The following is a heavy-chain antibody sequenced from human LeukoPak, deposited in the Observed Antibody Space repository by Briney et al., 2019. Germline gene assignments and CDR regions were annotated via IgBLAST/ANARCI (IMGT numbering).Heavy chain of an antibody. V-gene: IGHV1-69*04. CDR2: IIPIFGLA. CDR3: ARDYYYYYYGMDV. J-gene: IGHJ6*02. Sequence: ASVKVSCKASGGTFSSYAISRVRQAPGQGLEWMGRIIPIFGLANYAQNFQGRVTITADKSTSSAYMELSSLRSEDTAVYYCARDYYYYYYGMDVWGQGTTVTVSS. CDR1: GGTFSSYA.